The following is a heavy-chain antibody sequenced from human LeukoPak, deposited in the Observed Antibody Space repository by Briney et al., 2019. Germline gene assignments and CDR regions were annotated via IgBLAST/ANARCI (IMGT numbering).Heavy chain of an antibody. Sequence: PSETLSLTCAVYGGSFSGYYWSWIRQPPGKGLEWIGEINHSGSTNYNPSLKSRVTISVDTSKNQFSLKLSSVTAADTAVYYCARDPERVEQLVIFDYWGQGTLVTVSS. CDR1: GGSFSGYY. V-gene: IGHV4-34*01. J-gene: IGHJ4*02. CDR2: INHSGST. CDR3: ARDPERVEQLVIFDY. D-gene: IGHD6-6*01.